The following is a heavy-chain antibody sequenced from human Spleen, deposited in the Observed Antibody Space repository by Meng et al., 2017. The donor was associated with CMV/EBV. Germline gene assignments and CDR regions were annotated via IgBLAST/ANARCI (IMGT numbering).Heavy chain of an antibody. CDR3: ARDLSSRIAAAEYFQH. CDR1: GYSFTAHY. CDR2: INPKSGNT. D-gene: IGHD6-13*01. J-gene: IGHJ1*01. V-gene: IGHV1-2*02. Sequence: ASVKVSCKASGYSFTAHYIHWVRQAPGQGLEWMGWINPKSGNTNYAQKFQGRVTMSRDTSISTAYLEVSRLRSDDAAMYYCARDLSSRIAAAEYFQHWGKGTLVTVSS.